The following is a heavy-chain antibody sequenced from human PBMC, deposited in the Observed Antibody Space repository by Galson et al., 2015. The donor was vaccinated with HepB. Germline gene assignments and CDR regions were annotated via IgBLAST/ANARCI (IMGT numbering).Heavy chain of an antibody. CDR1: GFTFGNYG. J-gene: IGHJ4*02. CDR3: AKDAYKSSYYFDS. CDR2: IWNDGNNR. V-gene: IGHV3-33*06. Sequence: SLRLSCAASGFTFGNYGMHWVRQAPGKGLELVAVIWNDGNNRYYSDSVKGRFSISRDNSKNTLYLQMNSLRAEDTAMYYCAKDAYKSSYYFDSWGQGALVTVSS. D-gene: IGHD3-16*01.